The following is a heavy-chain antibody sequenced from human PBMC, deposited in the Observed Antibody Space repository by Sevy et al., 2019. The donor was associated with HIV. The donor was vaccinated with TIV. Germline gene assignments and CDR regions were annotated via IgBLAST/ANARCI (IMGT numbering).Heavy chain of an antibody. D-gene: IGHD3-22*01. CDR1: RFTFNSYW. J-gene: IGHJ6*02. Sequence: GGSLRLSCAASRFTFNSYWMSLVRQAPGKGLEWVANINQDGSEKYHLDSVKGRFTISRDNAKNSLYLQMNSLRAEDSSVYFCARVSSIYYDRGYFYTMDVWGQGTTVTVSS. CDR2: INQDGSEK. CDR3: ARVSSIYYDRGYFYTMDV. V-gene: IGHV3-7*01.